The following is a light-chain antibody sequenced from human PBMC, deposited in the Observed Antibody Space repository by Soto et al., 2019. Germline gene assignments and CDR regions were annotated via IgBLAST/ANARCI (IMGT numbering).Light chain of an antibody. CDR3: SSYTSSAPGVL. J-gene: IGLJ2*01. V-gene: IGLV2-14*03. Sequence: QSTLTQPAFVSGSPGQSITISCSGTSSDVGGSNYVSWYQQHPGEAPKLMIYDVSYRPSGVSNRFSGSKSANTASLTISGLQAEDEADYFCSSYTSSAPGVLFGGGTKVTVL. CDR1: SSDVGGSNY. CDR2: DVS.